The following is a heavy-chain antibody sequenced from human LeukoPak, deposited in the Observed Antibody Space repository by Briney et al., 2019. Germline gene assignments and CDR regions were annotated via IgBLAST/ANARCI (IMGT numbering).Heavy chain of an antibody. V-gene: IGHV3-48*03. D-gene: IGHD6-19*01. CDR1: GFTFSNYE. Sequence: GGSLRLSCAASGFTFSNYEMNWGRQAPGKELEWVSYISSSSGSTIYYADSVKGRFTISRDNAKNSLYLQMNSLRAEDTAVYYCARDSSGWYYFDYWGQGTLVTVSS. J-gene: IGHJ4*02. CDR2: ISSSSGSTI. CDR3: ARDSSGWYYFDY.